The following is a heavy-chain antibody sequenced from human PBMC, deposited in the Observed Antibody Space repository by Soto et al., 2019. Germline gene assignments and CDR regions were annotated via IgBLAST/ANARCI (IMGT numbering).Heavy chain of an antibody. Sequence: GASVKVSCKASGYTFTSYSIHWARQAPGQRLEWMGWIVAGSGHTDYSQNFQGRVTITRDTSTNTAYMELSTLRSEDTAIYYCARENFPESGSYYDRWGQGTLVTVSS. CDR2: IVAGSGHT. CDR1: GYTFTSYS. J-gene: IGHJ5*02. V-gene: IGHV1-3*01. CDR3: ARENFPESGSYYDR. D-gene: IGHD1-26*01.